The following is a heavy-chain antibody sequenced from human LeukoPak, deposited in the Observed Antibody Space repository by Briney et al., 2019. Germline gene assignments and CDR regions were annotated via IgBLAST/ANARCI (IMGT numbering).Heavy chain of an antibody. CDR3: AREGGTQDY. Sequence: PGGSLRLSCVVSRFTFSNYWMTWVRQAPGKGLEWVANIKQDGSEKFFADSVKGRFTISRDNARNSVYLQMNSLRVEDTAVYYCAREGGTQDYWGQGTLVTVSS. J-gene: IGHJ4*02. CDR1: RFTFSNYW. CDR2: IKQDGSEK. D-gene: IGHD1-7*01. V-gene: IGHV3-7*01.